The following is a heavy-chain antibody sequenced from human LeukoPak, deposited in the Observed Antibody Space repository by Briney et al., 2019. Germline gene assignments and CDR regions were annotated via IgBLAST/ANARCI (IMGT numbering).Heavy chain of an antibody. CDR3: ARGPGSSGGAYVGDY. CDR2: ISYDGSNK. CDR1: GFTFSSYA. V-gene: IGHV3-30*04. J-gene: IGHJ4*01. Sequence: GGSLRLSCAASGFTFSSYAMHWVRQAPGKGLEWVAVISYDGSNKYYADSVKGRFTISRDNSKSTLYLQMSSLRAEDTAVYYCARGPGSSGGAYVGDYWGHGTLVTVSS. D-gene: IGHD3-22*01.